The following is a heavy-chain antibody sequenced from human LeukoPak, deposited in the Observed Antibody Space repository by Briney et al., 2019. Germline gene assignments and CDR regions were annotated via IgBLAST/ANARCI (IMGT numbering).Heavy chain of an antibody. CDR1: GFTFSSYA. Sequence: PGGSLRLSCAASGFTFSSYAMSWVRQAPGKGLEWVSAISGSGGSTYYADSVKGRFTISRDNSKNTLYLKMNSLRAEDTAVYYCAKGNEWLRFVFLDYWGQGTLVTVSS. CDR3: AKGNEWLRFVFLDY. D-gene: IGHD5-12*01. V-gene: IGHV3-23*01. CDR2: ISGSGGST. J-gene: IGHJ4*02.